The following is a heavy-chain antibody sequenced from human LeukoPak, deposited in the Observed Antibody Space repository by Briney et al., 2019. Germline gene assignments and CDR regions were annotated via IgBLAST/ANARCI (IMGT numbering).Heavy chain of an antibody. Sequence: GGSLRLSCAASGFTFSTYGMHWVRQAPGKGLEWVAFIRYDGSNKYYADSVKGRFTISRDNSKNTLYLQMNSLRAEDTAVYYCAKKFTTYYYDSSGYTFDYWGQGTLVTVSS. CDR3: AKKFTTYYYDSSGYTFDY. D-gene: IGHD3-22*01. V-gene: IGHV3-30*02. CDR2: IRYDGSNK. CDR1: GFTFSTYG. J-gene: IGHJ4*02.